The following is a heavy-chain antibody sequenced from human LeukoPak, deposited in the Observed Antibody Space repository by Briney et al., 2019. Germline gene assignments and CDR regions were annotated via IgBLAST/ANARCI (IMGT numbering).Heavy chain of an antibody. CDR1: GFIFDDYA. J-gene: IGHJ6*03. D-gene: IGHD5-12*01. CDR3: AKGASMGYSGYDFLDYHYMDV. CDR2: IRWDGGST. V-gene: IGHV3-43D*03. Sequence: GGSLRLSCAASGFIFDDYAMHWVRQAPGKGLQWVSLIRWDGGSTYYADSVKGRFTISRDNSRNSLYLQMNSLRAEDTALYYCAKGASMGYSGYDFLDYHYMDVWGKGTTVTVSS.